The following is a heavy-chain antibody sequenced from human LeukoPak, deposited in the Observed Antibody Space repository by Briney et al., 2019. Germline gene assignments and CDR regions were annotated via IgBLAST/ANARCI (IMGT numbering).Heavy chain of an antibody. CDR3: AKDLVYCSSTSCYDDWYFDL. CDR1: GFTFSSYG. V-gene: IGHV3-30*02. D-gene: IGHD2-2*01. CDR2: IRYDGSNK. J-gene: IGHJ2*01. Sequence: PGGSLRLSCAASGFTFSSYGMHWVRQAPGKGLEWVAFIRYDGSNKYYVDSVKGRFTISRDNSKNTLYLRMNSLRVEDTAVYYCAKDLVYCSSTSCYDDWYFDLWGRGTLVTVSS.